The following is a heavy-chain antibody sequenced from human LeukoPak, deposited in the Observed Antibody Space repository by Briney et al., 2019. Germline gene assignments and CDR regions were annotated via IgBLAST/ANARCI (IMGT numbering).Heavy chain of an antibody. CDR2: ISYDGSNK. V-gene: IGHV3-30-3*01. CDR1: GFTFSSYA. J-gene: IGHJ4*02. Sequence: GGSLRLSCAASGFTFSSYAMHWVRQAPGKGLEWVAVISYDGSNKYYADSVKGRFTISRDNSKNTLYLQMNSLRAEDTAVYYCASPPVEMATITEDYWGQGTLVTVSS. D-gene: IGHD5-24*01. CDR3: ASPPVEMATITEDY.